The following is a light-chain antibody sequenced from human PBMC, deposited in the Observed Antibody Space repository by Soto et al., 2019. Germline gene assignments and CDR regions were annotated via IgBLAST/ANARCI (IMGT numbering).Light chain of an antibody. Sequence: QSVLTQPPSVSAAPGQKVTISCSGSSSNIGNNYVSWYQQLPGTAPKLLSYDNNKRPSRIPDRFSGSKSGTSATLGITGLQTGDEAGYYRGTWDSSLSAVVFGGGTKLTVL. CDR1: SSNIGNNY. CDR3: GTWDSSLSAVV. CDR2: DNN. J-gene: IGLJ2*01. V-gene: IGLV1-51*01.